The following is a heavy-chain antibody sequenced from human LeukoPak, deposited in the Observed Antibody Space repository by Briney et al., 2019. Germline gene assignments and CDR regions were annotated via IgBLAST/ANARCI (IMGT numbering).Heavy chain of an antibody. CDR1: GFTFSSYA. D-gene: IGHD6-19*01. V-gene: IGHV3-30*04. CDR3: ARDGIHSSGWLTSCFDY. Sequence: GGSLRLSCAASGFTFSSYAMHWVRQAPGKGLEWVAVISYDGSNKYYADSVKGRFTISRDNSKNTLYLQMNSLRAEDTAVYYCARDGIHSSGWLTSCFDYWGQGTLVTVSS. CDR2: ISYDGSNK. J-gene: IGHJ4*02.